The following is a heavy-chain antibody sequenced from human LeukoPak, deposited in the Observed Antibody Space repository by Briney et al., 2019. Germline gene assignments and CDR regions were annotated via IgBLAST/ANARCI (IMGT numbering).Heavy chain of an antibody. V-gene: IGHV1-8*01. CDR1: GYTFTSYD. CDR2: MNPNSGST. J-gene: IGHJ4*02. D-gene: IGHD3-3*01. CDR3: ARGQDTIFGVVRSLDY. Sequence: ASVKVSCKASGYTFTSYDINWVRQATGQGLEWMGWMNPNSGSTGYAQKFQGRVTMTRNTSISTAYMELSSLRSEDTAVYYCARGQDTIFGVVRSLDYWGQGTLVTVSS.